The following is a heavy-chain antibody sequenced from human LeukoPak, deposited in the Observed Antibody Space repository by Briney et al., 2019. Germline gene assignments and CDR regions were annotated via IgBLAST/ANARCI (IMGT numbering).Heavy chain of an antibody. CDR2: IYYSGST. V-gene: IGHV4-31*03. D-gene: IGHD3-16*01. Sequence: PSETLSLTCTVSGGSISSGGYYWSWIRQHPGKGLEWIGYIYYSGSTYYNPSLKSRVTISVDTSKNQFSLKLSSVIAADTAVYYCARERWAAFDYWGQGTLVTVSS. CDR3: ARERWAAFDY. CDR1: GGSISSGGYY. J-gene: IGHJ4*02.